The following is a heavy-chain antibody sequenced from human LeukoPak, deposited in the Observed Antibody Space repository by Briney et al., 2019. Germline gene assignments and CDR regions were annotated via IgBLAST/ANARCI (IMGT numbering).Heavy chain of an antibody. D-gene: IGHD3-3*01. J-gene: IGHJ4*02. CDR2: ITKDGSIT. V-gene: IGHV3-74*01. Sequence: GGSLRLSCTASGFTFSSYWMHWVRQAPGKGLVWVSRITKDGSITDYADSVKGRFTISRDNSKNTVYLQMYSLRAEDTALYYCAKDPGDFWSGYSSSFDYWGQGTLVTVSS. CDR1: GFTFSSYW. CDR3: AKDPGDFWSGYSSSFDY.